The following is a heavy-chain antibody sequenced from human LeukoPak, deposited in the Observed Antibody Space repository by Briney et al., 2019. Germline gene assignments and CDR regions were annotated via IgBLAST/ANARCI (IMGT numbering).Heavy chain of an antibody. Sequence: PSETLPLTCTVSGGSISSYYWSWIRQPPGKGLEWIGYIYYCGSTSYNPSLKSRVTISVDTSKNQFSLKLSSVTAADTAVYYCARAVAGSFDFDYWGQGTLVTVSS. V-gene: IGHV4-59*01. CDR3: ARAVAGSFDFDY. D-gene: IGHD6-19*01. CDR1: GGSISSYY. CDR2: IYYCGST. J-gene: IGHJ4*02.